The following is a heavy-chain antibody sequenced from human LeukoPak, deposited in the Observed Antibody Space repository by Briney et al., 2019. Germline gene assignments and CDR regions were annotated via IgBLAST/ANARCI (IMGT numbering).Heavy chain of an antibody. Sequence: GGPLSLSYEATGFTFRNYWMSWVRQPPGKEPEWVANIKQDGSEKHYVDSVKGRFIISRDNAKNSLSLQMNSLRAEDTAVYYCARDRIVAQGSDAFDIWGQETTVIVSS. J-gene: IGHJ3*02. CDR1: GFTFRNYW. V-gene: IGHV3-7*01. D-gene: IGHD6-6*01. CDR3: ARDRIVAQGSDAFDI. CDR2: IKQDGSEK.